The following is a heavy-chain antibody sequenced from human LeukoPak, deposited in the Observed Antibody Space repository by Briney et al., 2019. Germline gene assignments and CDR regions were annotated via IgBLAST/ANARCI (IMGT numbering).Heavy chain of an antibody. D-gene: IGHD5-18*01. V-gene: IGHV3-30*02. CDR3: ARLRYSYGINYFDY. CDR1: GFTFSSYG. Sequence: PGGSLRLSCAASGFTFSSYGMPWVRQAPGKGLEWVAFIRYDGSNKYYADSVKGRFTISRDNAKNSLYLQMNSLRAEDTAVYYCARLRYSYGINYFDYWGQGTLVTVSS. J-gene: IGHJ4*02. CDR2: IRYDGSNK.